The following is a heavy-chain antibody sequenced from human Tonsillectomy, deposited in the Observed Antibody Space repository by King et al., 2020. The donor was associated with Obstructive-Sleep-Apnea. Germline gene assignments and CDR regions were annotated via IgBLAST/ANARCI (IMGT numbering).Heavy chain of an antibody. Sequence: EVQLVESGGGLVQPGGSLRLSCAASRFTFSSYSMNWVRQAPGKGLEWGAYISSSSSTIYYAVSVKGRFTISRDNAKNPLYLQLNSLRAEDRAVYYCAREYCSRTSCYDGLDYWGQGTLVTVSS. CDR1: RFTFSSYS. CDR3: AREYCSRTSCYDGLDY. V-gene: IGHV3-48*04. D-gene: IGHD2-2*01. CDR2: ISSSSSTI. J-gene: IGHJ4*02.